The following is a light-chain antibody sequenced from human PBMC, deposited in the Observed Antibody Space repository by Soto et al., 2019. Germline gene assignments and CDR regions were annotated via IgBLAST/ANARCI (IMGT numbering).Light chain of an antibody. CDR3: HQRQSWTRT. V-gene: IGKV3-11*01. CDR2: QTS. CDR1: QYINTR. J-gene: IGKJ1*01. Sequence: EIVLTQSPATLSSFPGDRVTLSCRASQYINTRLAWYQHRPGQAPRLLIYQTSLRAAGIPARFSASGSGTDFTLTISDVQPEDFALYYCHQRQSWTRTFGQGTKVDI.